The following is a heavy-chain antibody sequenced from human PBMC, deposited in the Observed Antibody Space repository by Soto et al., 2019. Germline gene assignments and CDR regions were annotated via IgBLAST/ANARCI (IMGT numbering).Heavy chain of an antibody. CDR3: ARDHRAATNFWSGYFGNYYYGMDV. CDR1: GYTFTSYG. D-gene: IGHD3-3*01. CDR2: ISAYNGNT. V-gene: IGHV1-18*04. J-gene: IGHJ6*02. Sequence: ASVKVSCKASGYTFTSYGISWVRQAPGQGXEWMGWISAYNGNTNYAQKLQGRVTMTTDTSTSTAYMELRSLRSDDTAVYYCARDHRAATNFWSGYFGNYYYGMDVWGQGTTVTVSS.